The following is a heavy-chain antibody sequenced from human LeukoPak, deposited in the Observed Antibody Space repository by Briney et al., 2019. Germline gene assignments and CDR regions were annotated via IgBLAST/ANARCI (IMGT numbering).Heavy chain of an antibody. CDR1: GGTFSSYA. J-gene: IGHJ4*02. D-gene: IGHD2-2*01. Sequence: GASVKVSCKASGGTFSSYAISWVRQAPGQGLEWMGGIIPIFGTANYAQKFQGRVTITADESTSTAYMELSSLRSEDTAVYYCASSGYCSSTSCSPSALSYFDYWGQGTLVTVSS. CDR2: IIPIFGTA. V-gene: IGHV1-69*13. CDR3: ASSGYCSSTSCSPSALSYFDY.